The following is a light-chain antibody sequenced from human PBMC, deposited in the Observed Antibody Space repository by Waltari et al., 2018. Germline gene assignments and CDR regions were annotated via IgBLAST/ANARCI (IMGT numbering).Light chain of an antibody. J-gene: IGKJ4*01. Sequence: DIVMTQSPDSLDVSLGERATINCKSSQSVLYSSNNKNYLAWYQQKPGQPPKLLIYWASTRESGVPDRFSGSGSGTDFTLTISSLQAEDVAVYYCQQYYSTPITFGGGTKVEIK. CDR2: WAS. CDR1: QSVLYSSNNKNY. V-gene: IGKV4-1*01. CDR3: QQYYSTPIT.